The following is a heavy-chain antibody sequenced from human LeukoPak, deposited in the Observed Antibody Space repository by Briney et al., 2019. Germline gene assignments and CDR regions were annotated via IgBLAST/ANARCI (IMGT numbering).Heavy chain of an antibody. D-gene: IGHD6-19*01. V-gene: IGHV3-66*01. J-gene: IGHJ4*02. CDR3: ARSQRSGWYYFDY. Sequence: PGGSLRLSCAASGFTVSSNYMSWVRQAPGKGLEWVSVIYSGGSTYYADSVKGRFTISRDNSKNTLYLQMNSLRAEDTAVYYCARSQRSGWYYFDYWGQGTLVTVSS. CDR1: GFTVSSNY. CDR2: IYSGGST.